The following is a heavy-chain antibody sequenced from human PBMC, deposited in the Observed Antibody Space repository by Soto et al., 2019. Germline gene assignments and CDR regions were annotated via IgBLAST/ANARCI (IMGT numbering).Heavy chain of an antibody. CDR3: AKEGGGNYYFDY. CDR1: GFTFSSYG. V-gene: IGHV3-30*18. Sequence: QVQLVESGGGVVQPGRSLRLSCAASGFTFSSYGMHWVRQAPGKGLEWVAVISYDGSNKYYADSVKGRFTISRDNSKNTLYLQMNSLRAEDTAVYYCAKEGGGNYYFDYWGQGTLVTVSS. D-gene: IGHD2-21*02. J-gene: IGHJ4*02. CDR2: ISYDGSNK.